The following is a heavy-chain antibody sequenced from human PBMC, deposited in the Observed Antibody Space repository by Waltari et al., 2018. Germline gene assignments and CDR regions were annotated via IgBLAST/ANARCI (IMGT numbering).Heavy chain of an antibody. Sequence: QVQLQESGPGLVKPSGTLSLTCAVSGGSISSSNWWSWVRQPPGKGLDWIGEIYHSGSTNYNPSLKSRVTISVDKSKNQFSLKLSSVTAADTAVYYCASLYSSGWYGAFDYWGQGTLVTVSS. V-gene: IGHV4-4*02. CDR1: GGSISSSNW. J-gene: IGHJ4*02. CDR2: IYHSGST. D-gene: IGHD6-19*01. CDR3: ASLYSSGWYGAFDY.